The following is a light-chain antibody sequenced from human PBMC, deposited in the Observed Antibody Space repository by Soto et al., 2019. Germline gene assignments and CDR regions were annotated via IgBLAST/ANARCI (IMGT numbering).Light chain of an antibody. CDR2: EVS. V-gene: IGLV2-14*01. CDR1: SSDVGGYNY. CDR3: SSYTSNTHYV. J-gene: IGLJ1*01. Sequence: QYALTQPASVSGSPGQSITFSCTGTSSDVGGYNYVSWYQQYPGKAPKLIIYEVSNRPSWVSNRFSGSKSGNTASLTISGLQAEDEADYYCSSYTSNTHYVFGTGTKLTVL.